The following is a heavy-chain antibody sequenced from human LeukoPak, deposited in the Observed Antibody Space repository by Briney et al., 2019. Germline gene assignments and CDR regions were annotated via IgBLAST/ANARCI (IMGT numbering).Heavy chain of an antibody. CDR3: ARHLHFDY. CDR1: GYTFTRFY. V-gene: IGHV1-2*02. Sequence: ASVTVSCKASGYTFTRFYIHGVRQAPGQGLEWMGWINPGTGGTSYAQNFQARVTLTRDTSTSTAYMELNSLRSDDTAVYFCARHLHFDYWGQGTLVSV. J-gene: IGHJ4*02. CDR2: INPGTGGT.